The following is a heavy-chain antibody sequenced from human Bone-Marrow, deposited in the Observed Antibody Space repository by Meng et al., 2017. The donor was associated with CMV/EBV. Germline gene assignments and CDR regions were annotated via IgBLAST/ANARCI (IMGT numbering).Heavy chain of an antibody. CDR3: ARYYDFWGGSANVYFFDS. J-gene: IGHJ4*02. Sequence: GESLKIPWSASGFMFRRYAMSWVRQAPGKGLEWVSTIYGDDRNTFYAESVKGRFSVSRDNSMNTLFLQMDSLRAEDTAIYYCARYYDFWGGSANVYFFDSWGQGTLVTVSS. CDR1: GFMFRRYA. V-gene: IGHV3-23*03. CDR2: IYGDDRNT. D-gene: IGHD3-3*01.